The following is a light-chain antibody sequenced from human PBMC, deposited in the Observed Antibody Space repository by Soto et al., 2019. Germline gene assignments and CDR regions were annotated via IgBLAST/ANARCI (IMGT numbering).Light chain of an antibody. V-gene: IGLV2-14*03. J-gene: IGLJ1*01. CDR1: SSDVGGYNS. CDR3: SSYTSSSTLV. Sequence: QSALTQPASVSGSPGQSIAISCTGTSSDVGGYNSVSWYQHHPGKAPKLMIYDVNYRPSGIFDRFSGSKSGNTASLTISGLQAEDEADYYCSSYTSSSTLVFGTGTKVTVL. CDR2: DVN.